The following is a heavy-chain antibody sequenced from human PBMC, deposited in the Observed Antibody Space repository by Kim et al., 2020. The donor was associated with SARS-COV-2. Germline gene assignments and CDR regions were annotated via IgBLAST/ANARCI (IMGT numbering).Heavy chain of an antibody. D-gene: IGHD5-12*01. CDR2: IDPSDSYT. V-gene: IGHV5-10-1*01. Sequence: GESLKISCKGSGYSFTSYWISWVRQMPGKGLEWMGRIDPSDSYTNYSPSFQGHVTISADKSISTAYLQWSSLKASDTAMYYCVRVKKDGYNYWGSVDYWGQGTLVTVSS. CDR1: GYSFTSYW. J-gene: IGHJ4*02. CDR3: VRVKKDGYNYWGSVDY.